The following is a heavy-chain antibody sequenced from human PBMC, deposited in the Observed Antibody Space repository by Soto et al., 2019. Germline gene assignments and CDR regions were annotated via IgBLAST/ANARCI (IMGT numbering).Heavy chain of an antibody. Sequence: SETLYLTCTVSGGSISSSDYYWGWIRQPPGKGLEWIGNIYYSGSASYNPSLKSRVTISVDTSKNQVSLKLSSVTAADTAVYYCARDLYSDKRRAGYFDFWGQGTLVTVSS. CDR2: IYYSGSA. CDR1: GGSISSSDYY. J-gene: IGHJ4*02. V-gene: IGHV4-39*02. D-gene: IGHD6-13*01. CDR3: ARDLYSDKRRAGYFDF.